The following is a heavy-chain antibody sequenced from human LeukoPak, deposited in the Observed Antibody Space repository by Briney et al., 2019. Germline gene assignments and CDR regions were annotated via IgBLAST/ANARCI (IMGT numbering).Heavy chain of an antibody. J-gene: IGHJ2*01. Sequence: SGALSLTCTVSGGSISSYFWSWIRQPPGKGLEWIGYIYHSGSTNHNPSLKSRVTISVDASKNQFSLKLTSVTAADTAVYYCARVTAYDSSGYQWYFDLWGRGTLVT. CDR1: GGSISSYF. D-gene: IGHD3-22*01. CDR3: ARVTAYDSSGYQWYFDL. CDR2: IYHSGST. V-gene: IGHV4-59*01.